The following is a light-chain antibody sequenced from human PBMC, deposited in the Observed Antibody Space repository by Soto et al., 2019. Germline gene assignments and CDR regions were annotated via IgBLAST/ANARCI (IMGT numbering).Light chain of an antibody. CDR3: RTWDSILSAYV. Sequence: QSVLTQPPSVSAAPGQKVTISCSGSSSNIGNNYVSWYQQLPGTAPKLLIYDNNKRPSGIPDRFSGSKSGTSATLGIAGLQTGDEADYYCRTWDSILSAYVFGTGTKLTVL. J-gene: IGLJ1*01. CDR2: DNN. V-gene: IGLV1-51*01. CDR1: SSNIGNNY.